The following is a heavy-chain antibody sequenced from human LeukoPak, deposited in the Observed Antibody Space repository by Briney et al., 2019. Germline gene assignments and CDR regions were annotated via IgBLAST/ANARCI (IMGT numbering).Heavy chain of an antibody. J-gene: IGHJ3*02. D-gene: IGHD1-26*01. CDR3: ARESSRGPYAFDI. V-gene: IGHV1-69*13. CDR1: GGTFSSYA. Sequence: SVKVSCKASGGTFSSYAISWVRQAPGQGLEWMGGIIPIFGTANYAQKFQGRVTITADESTSTAYVELSSLRSEDTAVYYCARESSRGPYAFDIWGQGTMVTVSS. CDR2: IIPIFGTA.